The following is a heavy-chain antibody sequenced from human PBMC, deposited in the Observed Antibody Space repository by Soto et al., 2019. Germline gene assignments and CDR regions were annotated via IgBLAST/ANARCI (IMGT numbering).Heavy chain of an antibody. D-gene: IGHD1-26*01. Sequence: ASVKVSCTASGYTFTRYYMHWVRQAPGQGLEWMGIINPSGGSTSYAKKLQGRVTMTRDPSTSTVYMELSSLRSEDPALYYFARDHLVGAIIWSQTAFDIWGQGTTVTVSS. CDR3: ARDHLVGAIIWSQTAFDI. CDR1: GYTFTRYY. V-gene: IGHV1-46*03. CDR2: INPSGGST. J-gene: IGHJ3*02.